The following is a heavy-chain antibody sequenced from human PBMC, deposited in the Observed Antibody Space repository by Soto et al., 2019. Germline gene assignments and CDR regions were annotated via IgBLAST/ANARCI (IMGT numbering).Heavy chain of an antibody. D-gene: IGHD4-4*01. J-gene: IGHJ6*02. CDR3: AKEETVISHYYYYYGMDV. CDR1: GFTFSSHA. Sequence: EVQLLESGGGLVQPGGSLRLSCAASGFTFSSHAMNWVRQAPGKGLEWVSVISGTGGITYHADSVKGRFTISRDNSKNTLYLQMDSLRAEDTAVYFCAKEETVISHYYYYYGMDVWGQGTTVTVSS. CDR2: ISGTGGIT. V-gene: IGHV3-23*01.